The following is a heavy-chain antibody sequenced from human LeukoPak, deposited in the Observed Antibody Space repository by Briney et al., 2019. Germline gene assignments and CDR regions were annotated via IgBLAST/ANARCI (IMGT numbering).Heavy chain of an antibody. Sequence: GGSLRLSCAASGFTFSSYAMSWVRQAPGKGLEWVSAISGSGGSTYYADSVKGRFTISRDNSKNTLYLQMNSPRAEDTAVYYCAKDLAYYYYYYMDVWGKGTTVTVSS. CDR2: ISGSGGST. J-gene: IGHJ6*03. V-gene: IGHV3-23*01. CDR1: GFTFSSYA. D-gene: IGHD3-16*01. CDR3: AKDLAYYYYYYMDV.